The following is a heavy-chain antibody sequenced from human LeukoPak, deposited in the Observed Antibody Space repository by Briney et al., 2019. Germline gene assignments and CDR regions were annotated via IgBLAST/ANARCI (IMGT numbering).Heavy chain of an antibody. Sequence: GGSLRLSCAASGFTFSSYAMSWVRQAPGKGLEWVSAISGSGGSTYYADSVKGRFIISRDNSKNTVYLQMNSLRAEDTAVYYCARDRAVADGRLYYWGQGTLVTVSS. J-gene: IGHJ4*02. CDR2: ISGSGGST. D-gene: IGHD6-19*01. CDR1: GFTFSSYA. CDR3: ARDRAVADGRLYY. V-gene: IGHV3-23*01.